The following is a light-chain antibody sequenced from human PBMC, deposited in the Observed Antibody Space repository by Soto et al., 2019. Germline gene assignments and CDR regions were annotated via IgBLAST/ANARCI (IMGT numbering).Light chain of an antibody. CDR3: QQYSSYSRT. V-gene: IGKV1-5*01. CDR1: HGISTW. J-gene: IGKJ1*01. Sequence: DIEMTQSPYSLSASVGDRVTITCRASHGISTWLAWYRQKPGTAPKLLIYDASRLQSGVPSRFRGIAAGQKVTLTISRRQPDDYATYYCQQYSSYSRTFGQGTKV. CDR2: DAS.